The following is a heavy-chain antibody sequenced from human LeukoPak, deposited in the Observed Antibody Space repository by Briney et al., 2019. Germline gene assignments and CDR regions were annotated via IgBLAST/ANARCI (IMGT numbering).Heavy chain of an antibody. CDR2: IIPHSGDT. CDR1: GYTFTGYY. D-gene: IGHD2-2*01. Sequence: ASVKVSCKASGYTFTGYYMHWVRQAPGQGLEWIGYIIPHSGDTTYAQKFQGRVTMTRDTSSSAVYMDLSSLRSDDTAVYYCSTEDKYCTSTTCGDSWGQGTLVTVSS. V-gene: IGHV1-2*02. CDR3: STEDKYCTSTTCGDS. J-gene: IGHJ5*02.